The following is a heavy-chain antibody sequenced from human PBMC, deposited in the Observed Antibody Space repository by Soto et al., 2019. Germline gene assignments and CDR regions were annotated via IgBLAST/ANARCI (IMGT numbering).Heavy chain of an antibody. Sequence: GGSLRLSCAASGFTFSNAWMSWVRQAPGKGLEWVGRIKSKTDGGTTDYAAPVKGRFTISRDDSKNTLYLQMNSLKTEDTAVYYCTTDLVVVVPGGNWFDPWGQGTLVTVPQ. CDR3: TTDLVVVVPGGNWFDP. V-gene: IGHV3-15*01. J-gene: IGHJ5*02. D-gene: IGHD2-2*01. CDR1: GFTFSNAW. CDR2: IKSKTDGGTT.